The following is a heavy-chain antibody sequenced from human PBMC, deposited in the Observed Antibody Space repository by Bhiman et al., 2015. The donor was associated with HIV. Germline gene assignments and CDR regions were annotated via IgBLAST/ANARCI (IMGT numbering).Heavy chain of an antibody. D-gene: IGHD6-6*01. CDR1: GFSFENYA. V-gene: IGHV3-9*01. Sequence: EMQLAESGGGLIQPGRSLRLSCAASGFSFENYAMYWVRQAPGKGLEWVSGIGWNSGSIDYANSVKGRFTISRDNAKKSLYLQMNSLRAEDTAVYYCARAARELGDWYFDLWGRGTLVTVSS. J-gene: IGHJ2*01. CDR2: IGWNSGSI. CDR3: ARAARELGDWYFDL.